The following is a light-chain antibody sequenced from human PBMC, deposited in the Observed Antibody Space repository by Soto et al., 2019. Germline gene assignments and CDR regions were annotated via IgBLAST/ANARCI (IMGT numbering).Light chain of an antibody. CDR1: QPISTY. Sequence: DIQMTQSPSSLSASIGDRVTMSCRASQPISTYLNWYQVTPGKAPRLLIYGAFSLQRGVPSRFSGSGSGTDFTLTINSLQREDVASYYCQQSYSAPPYTFGQGTKLEI. CDR2: GAF. CDR3: QQSYSAPPYT. J-gene: IGKJ2*01. V-gene: IGKV1-39*01.